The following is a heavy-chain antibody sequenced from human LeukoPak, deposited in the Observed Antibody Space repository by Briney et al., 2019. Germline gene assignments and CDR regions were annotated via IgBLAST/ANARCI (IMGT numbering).Heavy chain of an antibody. CDR3: ARGFLGGTDQYFDS. D-gene: IGHD6-19*01. Sequence: GGSLRLSCAASGFAFNNYDMTWVRQAPGKGLEWVSSIGYSSFFIYYADSVRSRFTISRDNAKNSVYLQMNSLRAEDTAVYFCARGFLGGTDQYFDSWGQGTLVTVSS. J-gene: IGHJ4*02. V-gene: IGHV3-21*04. CDR1: GFAFNNYD. CDR2: IGYSSFFI.